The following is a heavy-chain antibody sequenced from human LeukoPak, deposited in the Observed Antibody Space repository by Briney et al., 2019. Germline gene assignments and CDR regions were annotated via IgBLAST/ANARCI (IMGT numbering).Heavy chain of an antibody. Sequence: GGSLRLSCAASGFTFSSYSMNWVRQAPGKGLEWVSYISSSSSTIYYADSVKGRFTISRDNAKNSLYLQMNSLRAEDTAVSYCAREVTAMVTSYYYGMDVWGQGTTVTVSS. V-gene: IGHV3-48*01. CDR1: GFTFSSYS. J-gene: IGHJ6*02. CDR3: AREVTAMVTSYYYGMDV. D-gene: IGHD5-18*01. CDR2: ISSSSSTI.